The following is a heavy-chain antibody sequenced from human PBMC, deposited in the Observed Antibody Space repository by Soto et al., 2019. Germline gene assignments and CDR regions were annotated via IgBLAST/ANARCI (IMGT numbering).Heavy chain of an antibody. CDR3: ARESEDLTSNFDY. Sequence: GGSPRLSCAASGFTFTRYSMNWVRQAPGKGLEWVSSISSTTNYIYYGDSMKGRFTISRDNAKNSLYLEMNSLRAEDTAVYYYARESEDLTSNFDYWGQGPLVTVSS. J-gene: IGHJ4*02. CDR2: ISSTTNYI. V-gene: IGHV3-21*06. CDR1: GFTFTRYS.